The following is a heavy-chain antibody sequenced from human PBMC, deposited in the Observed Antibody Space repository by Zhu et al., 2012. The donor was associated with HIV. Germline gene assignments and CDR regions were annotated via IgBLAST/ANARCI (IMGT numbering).Heavy chain of an antibody. CDR1: GGSISSGDYY. V-gene: IGHV4-30-4*08. CDR2: IYYSGST. D-gene: IGHD3-10*01. J-gene: IGHJ6*03. Sequence: QVQLQESGPGLVKPSQTLSLTCTVSGGSISSGDYYWSWIRQPPGKGLEWIGYIYYSGSTYYNPSLKSRLSISIDTSKNQFSLRLSSVSAADTAVYFCARADGSGTYYYYYMDVWGKGPRSPSP. CDR3: ARADGSGTYYYYYMDV.